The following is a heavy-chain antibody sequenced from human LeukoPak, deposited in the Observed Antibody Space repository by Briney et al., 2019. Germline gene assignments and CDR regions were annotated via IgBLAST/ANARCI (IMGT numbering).Heavy chain of an antibody. J-gene: IGHJ5*02. D-gene: IGHD2-2*03. Sequence: GGSVRLSCAASGFTFSSYAMRWVRQAPGKGREWGSAISGSGGSTYYADSVKGRFTISRDNAKNSLYLQMNSLRAEDTAVYYCARDRGMDIVVVPAARGGWFDPWGQGTLVTVSS. CDR2: ISGSGGST. V-gene: IGHV3-23*01. CDR1: GFTFSSYA. CDR3: ARDRGMDIVVVPAARGGWFDP.